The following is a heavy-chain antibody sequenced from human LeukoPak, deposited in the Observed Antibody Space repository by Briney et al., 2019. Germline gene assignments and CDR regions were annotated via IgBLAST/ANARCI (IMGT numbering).Heavy chain of an antibody. V-gene: IGHV3-33*06. CDR3: AKVRYDSSGYHLYYYYGMDV. CDR1: GFTFSSYG. Sequence: PGRSLRLSCAASGFTFSSYGMHWVRQAPGKGLEWVAVIWYDGSNKYYADSVKGRFTISRDNSKNTLYLQMNSLRAEDTAVYYCAKVRYDSSGYHLYYYYGMDVWGQGTTVTVSS. J-gene: IGHJ6*02. CDR2: IWYDGSNK. D-gene: IGHD3-22*01.